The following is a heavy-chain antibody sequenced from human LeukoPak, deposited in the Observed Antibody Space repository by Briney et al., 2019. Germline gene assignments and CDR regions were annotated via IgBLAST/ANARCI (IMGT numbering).Heavy chain of an antibody. Sequence: PGGSLRLSCEASGFAFSRHWMHWVRQAPGKGLVWVSNINGDGSLTGCADSVKGRFTTSRDNAKNTLYLHMSSLRAEDTAVYYCARDEVGAPPNDYWGQGVLVTVSS. CDR3: ARDEVGAPPNDY. D-gene: IGHD1-26*01. CDR2: INGDGSLT. CDR1: GFAFSRHW. J-gene: IGHJ4*02. V-gene: IGHV3-74*01.